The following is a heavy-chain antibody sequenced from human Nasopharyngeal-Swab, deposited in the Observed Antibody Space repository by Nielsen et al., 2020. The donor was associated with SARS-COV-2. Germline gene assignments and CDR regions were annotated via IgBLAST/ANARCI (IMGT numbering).Heavy chain of an antibody. D-gene: IGHD3-16*01. V-gene: IGHV4-59*12. Sequence: ESLKISCTVSGGSISSYYWSWIRQPPGKGLEWIGYIYYSGSTNYNPSLKSRVTMSLDTSKNQFSLELSSVTAADTAVYYCARGAPSSYWFDPWGQGTLVTVSS. J-gene: IGHJ5*02. CDR3: ARGAPSSYWFDP. CDR2: IYYSGST. CDR1: GGSISSYY.